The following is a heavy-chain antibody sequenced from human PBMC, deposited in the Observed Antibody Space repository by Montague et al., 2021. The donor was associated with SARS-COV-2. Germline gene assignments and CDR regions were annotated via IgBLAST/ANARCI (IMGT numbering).Heavy chain of an antibody. CDR3: AKNFPGQFYFDD. V-gene: IGHV3-23*01. Sequence: SLRLSCAASGFTFSTYAMNWARQAPGKGLEWVSGISSGGNKHHADSVKGRFTISRDDSRNTLYLQMHSLRAEDTATYYCAKNFPGQFYFDDWGQGTLVAVSS. J-gene: IGHJ4*02. CDR2: ISSGGNK. D-gene: IGHD2/OR15-2a*01. CDR1: GFTFSTYA.